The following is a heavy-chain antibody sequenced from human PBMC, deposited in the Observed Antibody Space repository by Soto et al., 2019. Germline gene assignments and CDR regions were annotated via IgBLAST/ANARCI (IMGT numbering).Heavy chain of an antibody. Sequence: GGSLRLSCAASGFTFSSYAMHWVRQAPGKGLEWVAVISYDGSNKYYADSVKGRFTISRDNSKNTLYLQMNSLRAEVTAVYYCARDPHSSGVPAEYFQHWGQGTLVTVSS. CDR2: ISYDGSNK. CDR1: GFTFSSYA. D-gene: IGHD6-19*01. CDR3: ARDPHSSGVPAEYFQH. V-gene: IGHV3-30-3*01. J-gene: IGHJ1*01.